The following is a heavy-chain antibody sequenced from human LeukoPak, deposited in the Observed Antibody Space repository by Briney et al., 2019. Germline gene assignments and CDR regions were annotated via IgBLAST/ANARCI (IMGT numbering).Heavy chain of an antibody. D-gene: IGHD4-11*01. CDR3: ARLNYRPIIKFFDY. V-gene: IGHV1-2*02. Sequence: GASVKVSCKASGYTFTGYYMHWVRQAPGQGLEWMGWINPNSGGTNSAQKLQGRFTMTTDTSTGTAYMELRSLRSDDTAVYYCARLNYRPIIKFFDYWGQGTLVTVSS. J-gene: IGHJ4*02. CDR1: GYTFTGYY. CDR2: INPNSGGT.